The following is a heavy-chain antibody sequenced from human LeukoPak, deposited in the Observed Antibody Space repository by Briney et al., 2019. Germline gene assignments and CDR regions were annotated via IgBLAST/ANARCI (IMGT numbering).Heavy chain of an antibody. CDR2: INHSGST. Sequence: GSLRLSCAASGFTFSSYAMSWIRQPPGKGLEWIGEINHSGSTNYNPSLKSRVTISVDTSKNQFSLKLSSVTAADTAVYYCARGRGGEDWFDPWGQGTLVTVSS. CDR1: GFTFSSYA. D-gene: IGHD4-17*01. CDR3: ARGRGGEDWFDP. J-gene: IGHJ5*02. V-gene: IGHV4-34*01.